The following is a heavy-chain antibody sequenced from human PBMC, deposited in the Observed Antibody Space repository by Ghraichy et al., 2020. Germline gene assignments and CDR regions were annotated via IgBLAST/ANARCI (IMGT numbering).Heavy chain of an antibody. V-gene: IGHV4-59*01. D-gene: IGHD3-22*01. Sequence: SETLSLTCTVSGGSISSYYWSWIRQPPGKGLEWIGYIYYSGSTNYNPSLKSRVTISVDTSKNQFSLKLSPVTAADTAVYYCARGMGYYDSSGYYPGRAFDIWGQGTMVTVSS. CDR1: GGSISSYY. J-gene: IGHJ3*02. CDR3: ARGMGYYDSSGYYPGRAFDI. CDR2: IYYSGST.